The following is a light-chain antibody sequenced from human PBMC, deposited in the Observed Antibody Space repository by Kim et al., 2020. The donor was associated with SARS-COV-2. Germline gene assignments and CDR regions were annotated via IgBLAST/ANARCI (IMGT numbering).Light chain of an antibody. Sequence: QSVLTQPPSASGTPGQTVTISCSGSSFNIGYNSLAWYQQVPGSAPTLLIYRDNLRPSGVPDRFSGSKSGTSASLAISGLRSDDEADYYCAAWDDSMNGPVFGGGTKLTVL. CDR3: AAWDDSMNGPV. J-gene: IGLJ3*02. CDR1: SFNIGYNS. CDR2: RDN. V-gene: IGLV1-47*01.